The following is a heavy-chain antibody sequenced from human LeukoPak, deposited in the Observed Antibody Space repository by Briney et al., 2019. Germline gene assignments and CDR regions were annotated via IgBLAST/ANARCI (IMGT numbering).Heavy chain of an antibody. D-gene: IGHD5-24*01. CDR3: ARNTYGYKFSMDV. J-gene: IGHJ6*03. V-gene: IGHV1-18*04. Sequence: ASMKVSCKASGFALYKYNIVWVRQAPGQGLEWVGWITAFNGNTNYGQKVQDRITMTTDTSTSTSYMELRNLRSDDTAVYYCARNTYGYKFSMDVWGKGTTVIISS. CDR2: ITAFNGNT. CDR1: GFALYKYN.